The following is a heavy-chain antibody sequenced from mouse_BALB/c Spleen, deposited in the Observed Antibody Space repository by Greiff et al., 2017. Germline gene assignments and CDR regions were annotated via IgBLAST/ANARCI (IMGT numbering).Heavy chain of an antibody. CDR1: GFNIKDTY. D-gene: IGHD2-10*02. J-gene: IGHJ3*01. CDR3: AYGNYAWFAY. CDR2: IDPANGNT. V-gene: IGHV14-3*02. Sequence: VQLKESGAELVKPGASVKLSCTASGFNIKDTYMHWVKQRPEQGLEWIGRIDPANGNTKYDPKFQGKATITADTSSNTAYLQLSSLTSEDTAVYYCAYGNYAWFAYWGQGTLVTVSA.